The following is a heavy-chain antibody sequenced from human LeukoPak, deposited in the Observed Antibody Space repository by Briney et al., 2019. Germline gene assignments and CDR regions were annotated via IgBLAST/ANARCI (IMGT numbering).Heavy chain of an antibody. V-gene: IGHV3-53*04. Sequence: GGSLRLSCAASGFTVSSNYMSWVRRAPGKGLEWVSVIYSGGSTYYADSVKGRFTISRHNSKNTLYLQMNSLRAEDTAVYYCARESYVYYDILTGLTDWGQGTLVTVSS. CDR3: ARESYVYYDILTGLTD. CDR2: IYSGGST. D-gene: IGHD3-9*01. CDR1: GFTVSSNY. J-gene: IGHJ4*02.